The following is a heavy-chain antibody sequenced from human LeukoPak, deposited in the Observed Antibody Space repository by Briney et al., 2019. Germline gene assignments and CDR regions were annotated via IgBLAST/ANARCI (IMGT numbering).Heavy chain of an antibody. CDR1: GGSSSSSNW. CDR2: IYQSGST. V-gene: IGHV4-4*02. D-gene: IGHD3-22*01. Sequence: SETLSLTCAGSGGSSSSSNWWSWVRQPPGKGLEWIGEIYQSGSTNYNPSLKSQVTISVDNSKNQFSLKLSSVTAAETAVYYCARLRRDFSDSKECWFDHWGQGTLVTVSS. CDR3: ARLRRDFSDSKECWFDH. J-gene: IGHJ5*02.